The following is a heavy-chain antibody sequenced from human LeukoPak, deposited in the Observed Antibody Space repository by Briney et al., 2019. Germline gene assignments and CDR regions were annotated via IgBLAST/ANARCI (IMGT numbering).Heavy chain of an antibody. CDR2: IYHSGST. Sequence: SETLSLTCTVSGYSISSGYYWGWIRQPPGKGLEWIGSIYHSGSTYYNPSLKSRVTISVDTSKNQFSLKLSSVTAADTAVYYCARQYGSGSYYPPFDYWGQGTLVTVSS. J-gene: IGHJ4*02. D-gene: IGHD3-10*01. V-gene: IGHV4-38-2*02. CDR3: ARQYGSGSYYPPFDY. CDR1: GYSISSGYY.